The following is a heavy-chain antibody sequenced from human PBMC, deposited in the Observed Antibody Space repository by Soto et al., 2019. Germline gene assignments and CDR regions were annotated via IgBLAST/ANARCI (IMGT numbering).Heavy chain of an antibody. CDR2: IVVASGRT. CDR3: SADHPHTAIGWPV. CDR1: GFDFGSFG. J-gene: IGHJ6*02. V-gene: IGHV1-58*02. Sequence: SVKVSCKASGFDFGSFGIQFLRQTHGRGLEWIGWIVVASGRTNYARQFQGRVAFSRDMSSTTAYMDLYDLKSDDTAVYFCSADHPHTAIGWPVWGQGTTVTV.